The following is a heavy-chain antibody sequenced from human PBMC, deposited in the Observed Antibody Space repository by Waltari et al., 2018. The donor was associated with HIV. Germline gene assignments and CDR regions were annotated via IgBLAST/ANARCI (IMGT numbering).Heavy chain of an antibody. CDR1: GFPFSSYW. Sequence: EVQLVESGGGLVQPRGYLRLSCAASGFPFSSYWLHWFRQAPGKGLVWVSRINSDGSSTSYADSVKGRFTISRDNAKNTLYLQMNSLRAEDTAVYYCASGYSSSWRSDYYYYGMDVWGQGTTVTVSS. CDR2: INSDGSST. D-gene: IGHD6-13*01. V-gene: IGHV3-74*01. J-gene: IGHJ6*02. CDR3: ASGYSSSWRSDYYYYGMDV.